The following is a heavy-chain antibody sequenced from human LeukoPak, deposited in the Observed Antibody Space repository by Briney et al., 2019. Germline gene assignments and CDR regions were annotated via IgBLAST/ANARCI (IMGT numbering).Heavy chain of an antibody. CDR2: IYHSGST. J-gene: IGHJ6*03. CDR3: ASTIFGVALNPLLDYYYMDV. D-gene: IGHD3-3*01. Sequence: PSGTLSLTCAVSGGSISSSNWWSWVRQPPGKGLEWIGEIYHSGSTNYNPSLRSRITISVDKSKNQFSLKLSSVTAADTAVYYCASTIFGVALNPLLDYYYMDVWGKGTTVTVSS. V-gene: IGHV4-4*02. CDR1: GGSISSSNW.